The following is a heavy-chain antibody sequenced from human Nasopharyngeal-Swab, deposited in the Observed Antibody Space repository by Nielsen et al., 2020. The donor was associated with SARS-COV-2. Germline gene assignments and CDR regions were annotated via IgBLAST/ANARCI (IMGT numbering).Heavy chain of an antibody. J-gene: IGHJ6*02. V-gene: IGHV3-23*01. CDR2: ISGSGGST. CDR3: AKDDRRSQWLVDYYYGMDV. CDR1: GFTFSSYA. D-gene: IGHD6-19*01. Sequence: GESLKISCAASGFTFSSYAMCWVRQAPGKGLEWVSAISGSGGSTYYADSVKGRFTISRDNSKNTLYLQMNSLRAEDTAVYYCAKDDRRSQWLVDYYYGMDVWGQGTTVTVSS.